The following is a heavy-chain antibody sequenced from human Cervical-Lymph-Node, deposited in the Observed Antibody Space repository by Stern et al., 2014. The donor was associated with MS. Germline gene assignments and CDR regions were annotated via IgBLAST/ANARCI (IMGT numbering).Heavy chain of an antibody. J-gene: IGHJ4*02. D-gene: IGHD2-15*01. V-gene: IGHV3-7*01. Sequence: VQLVESGGGLVQPGGSLRISCAASGFIFSNSWMSWVRQAPGKGLEWVANTKHDGSEKNYVDSLKGRVTISRAKAKNTPYLQMNSLRAEDTAMYYCAREGYCDYWGQGTLVTVSS. CDR3: AREGYCDY. CDR1: GFIFSNSW. CDR2: TKHDGSEK.